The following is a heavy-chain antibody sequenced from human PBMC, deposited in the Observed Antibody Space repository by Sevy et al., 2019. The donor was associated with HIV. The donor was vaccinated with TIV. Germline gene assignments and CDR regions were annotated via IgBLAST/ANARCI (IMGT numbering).Heavy chain of an antibody. CDR2: ISYSGST. V-gene: IGHV4-59*01. CDR3: ARSRVITGTFDY. Sequence: SETLSLTCTVSGGSISGYYWSWIRQPPGKGLEWIGYISYSGSTNYNPSHKSRVTISVDTSKNEFSLKLSSVTAADTAVYYCARSRVITGTFDYWGQGTLVTISS. CDR1: GGSISGYY. D-gene: IGHD1-20*01. J-gene: IGHJ4*02.